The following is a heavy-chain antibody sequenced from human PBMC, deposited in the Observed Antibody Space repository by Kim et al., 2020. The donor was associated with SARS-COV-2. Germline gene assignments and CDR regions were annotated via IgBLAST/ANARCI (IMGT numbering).Heavy chain of an antibody. CDR2: IYHSGST. J-gene: IGHJ4*02. Sequence: SETLSLTCAVSGGSISSSNWWSWVRQPPGKGLEWIGEIYHSGSTNYNPSLKSRVTISVDKSKNQFSLKLRSVTAADTAVYYCARVGSSSWRNLEYWGQGTLVTVSS. D-gene: IGHD6-13*01. CDR3: ARVGSSSWRNLEY. CDR1: GGSISSSNW. V-gene: IGHV4-4*02.